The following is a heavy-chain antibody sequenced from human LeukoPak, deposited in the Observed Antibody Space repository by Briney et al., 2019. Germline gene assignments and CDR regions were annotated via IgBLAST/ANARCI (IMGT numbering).Heavy chain of an antibody. J-gene: IGHJ5*02. Sequence: SETLSLTCAVYGGSFSGYYWSWIRQPPGKGLEWIGEINHSGSTNYNPSLKSRVTISVDTSKNQFSLKLSSVTAADTAVYYCVSLAVIGNSRFDPWGQGTLVTVSS. CDR3: VSLAVIGNSRFDP. V-gene: IGHV4-34*01. CDR2: INHSGST. CDR1: GGSFSGYY. D-gene: IGHD4-23*01.